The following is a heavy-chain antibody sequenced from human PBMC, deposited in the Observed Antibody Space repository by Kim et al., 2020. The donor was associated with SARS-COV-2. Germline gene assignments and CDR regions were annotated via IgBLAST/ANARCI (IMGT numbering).Heavy chain of an antibody. D-gene: IGHD6-13*01. J-gene: IGHJ5*02. Sequence: SQTLSLTCTVSGGSISSSSYYWGWIRQPPGKGLEWIGSIYYSGSTYYNPSLKSRVTISVDTSKNQFSLQLSSVTAADTAMYYCARISSSWYFVTTWFDPWGQGTLVTVSS. V-gene: IGHV4-39*01. CDR1: GGSISSSSYY. CDR3: ARISSSWYFVTTWFDP. CDR2: IYYSGST.